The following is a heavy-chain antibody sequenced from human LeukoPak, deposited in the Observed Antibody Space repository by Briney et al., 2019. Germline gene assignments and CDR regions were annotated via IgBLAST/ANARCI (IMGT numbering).Heavy chain of an antibody. Sequence: GEDPKTSWNGFGYRFTRYWIAWVRQIPGKGPEWLGIIYPDHSDIRHSPSFQDHVTIAADKSISTAYLQWSSLKASDTAMYYCARQYSSSDYDYWGQGTLVTVSS. CDR1: GYRFTRYW. J-gene: IGHJ4*02. V-gene: IGHV5-51*01. D-gene: IGHD6-6*01. CDR2: IYPDHSDI. CDR3: ARQYSSSDYDY.